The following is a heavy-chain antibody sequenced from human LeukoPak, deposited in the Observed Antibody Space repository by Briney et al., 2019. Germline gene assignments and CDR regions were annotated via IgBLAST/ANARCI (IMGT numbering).Heavy chain of an antibody. D-gene: IGHD6-19*01. J-gene: IGHJ6*02. CDR2: ISAYNGNT. CDR1: GYTFTSYG. Sequence: ASVKVSCTASGYTFTSYGISWVRQAPGQGLEWMGWISAYNGNTNYAQKLQGRVTMTTDTSTSTAYMELRSLRSDDTAVYYCARIYSSGWFGEYGMDVWGQGTTVTVSS. V-gene: IGHV1-18*01. CDR3: ARIYSSGWFGEYGMDV.